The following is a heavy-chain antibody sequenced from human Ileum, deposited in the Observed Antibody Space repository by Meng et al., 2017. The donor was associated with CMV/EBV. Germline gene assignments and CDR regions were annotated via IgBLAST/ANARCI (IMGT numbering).Heavy chain of an antibody. V-gene: IGHV3-11*04. CDR3: ERSRKDTARWYYFDY. CDR2: STNSGSTI. J-gene: IGHJ4*02. Sequence: SGFTFRDYYMSWIRQAPGKGLEWVSNSTNSGSTIYYADSVKGRFTIYRDNAKNSLYLQMNSLRAEDTAVYYCERSRKDTARWYYFDYWGQGTLVTVSS. D-gene: IGHD6-6*01. CDR1: GFTFRDYY.